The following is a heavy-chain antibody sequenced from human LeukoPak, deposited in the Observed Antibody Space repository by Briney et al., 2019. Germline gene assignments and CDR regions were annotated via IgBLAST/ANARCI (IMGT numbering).Heavy chain of an antibody. CDR1: GFTFSSYA. CDR3: ASEEAGLEPPSPYTSPCFDY. V-gene: IGHV3-30*01. D-gene: IGHD2-2*02. Sequence: GRSLRLSCAASGFTFSSYAMHWVRQAPGKGLEWVAVISYDGSNKYYADSVKGRFTSSRDNSKNTLYLQMNSLRAEDTAVYYCASEEAGLEPPSPYTSPCFDYWGQGTLVTVSS. CDR2: ISYDGSNK. J-gene: IGHJ4*02.